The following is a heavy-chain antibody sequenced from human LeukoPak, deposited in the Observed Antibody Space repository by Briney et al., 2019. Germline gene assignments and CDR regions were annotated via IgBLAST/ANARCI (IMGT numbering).Heavy chain of an antibody. CDR1: GYSISSGYY. CDR3: ARDPEVGAGDY. D-gene: IGHD1-26*01. Sequence: ETLSLTCTVSGYSISSGYYWGWIRQAPGKGLEWVSVIYSGGATYYADSVNGRFTISRDNSKNTLYLQMNSLRAEDTAVYYCARDPEVGAGDYWGQGTLVTVSS. V-gene: IGHV3-66*01. J-gene: IGHJ4*02. CDR2: IYSGGAT.